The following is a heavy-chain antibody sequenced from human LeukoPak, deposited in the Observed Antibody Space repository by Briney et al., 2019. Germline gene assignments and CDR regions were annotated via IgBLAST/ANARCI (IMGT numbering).Heavy chain of an antibody. CDR3: ASASYLQIFDY. Sequence: PSQTLSLTCTVSGGSISSGGYYWSWIRQPPGKGLEWIGYIYHSGSTYYNPSLKSRVTISVDRSENQFSLKLSSVTAADTAVYYCASASYLQIFDYWGQGTLVTVSS. V-gene: IGHV4-30-2*02. CDR2: IYHSGST. J-gene: IGHJ4*02. D-gene: IGHD2-2*01. CDR1: GGSISSGGYY.